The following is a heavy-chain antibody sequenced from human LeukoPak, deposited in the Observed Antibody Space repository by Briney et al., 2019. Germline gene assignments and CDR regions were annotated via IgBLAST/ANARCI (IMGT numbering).Heavy chain of an antibody. Sequence: ASVKVSCKASGYTFTGYYMHWVRQAPGQGLEWMGWINPNSGGTNYAQKFQGRVTMTRDTSISTAYMELSRRRSDDTAVYYCARSSGYDFNFDYWGQGTLVTVSS. CDR1: GYTFTGYY. J-gene: IGHJ4*02. D-gene: IGHD5-12*01. CDR2: INPNSGGT. V-gene: IGHV1-2*02. CDR3: ARSSGYDFNFDY.